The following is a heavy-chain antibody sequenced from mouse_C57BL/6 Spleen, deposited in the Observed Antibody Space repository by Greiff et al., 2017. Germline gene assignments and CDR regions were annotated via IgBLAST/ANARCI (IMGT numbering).Heavy chain of an antibody. Sequence: EVKLQESGGGLVQPGGSLSLSCAASGFTFTDYYMSWVRQPPGKELEWLGFIRNKANGYTTEYSASVKGRFTISRDNSQSILYLQMNALRAEDSATYYCARYPHYYGSDYYAMDYWGQGTSVTVSS. CDR2: IRNKANGYTT. J-gene: IGHJ4*01. D-gene: IGHD1-1*01. CDR1: GFTFTDYY. CDR3: ARYPHYYGSDYYAMDY. V-gene: IGHV7-3*01.